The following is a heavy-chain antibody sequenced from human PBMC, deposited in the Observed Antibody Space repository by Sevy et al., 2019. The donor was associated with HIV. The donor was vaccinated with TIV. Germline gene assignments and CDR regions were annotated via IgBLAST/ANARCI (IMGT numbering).Heavy chain of an antibody. CDR2: IYYSGST. CDR3: ARGTSRHYYYYYMDV. Sequence: SETLSLTCTVSGGSISSYYWSWIRQPPGKGLEWIGYIYYSGSTNYNPSLKRRVTISVDTSKNQFSLKLSSVTAADTAVYYCARGTSRHYYYYYMDVWGKGTTVTVSS. J-gene: IGHJ6*03. CDR1: GGSISSYY. V-gene: IGHV4-59*01.